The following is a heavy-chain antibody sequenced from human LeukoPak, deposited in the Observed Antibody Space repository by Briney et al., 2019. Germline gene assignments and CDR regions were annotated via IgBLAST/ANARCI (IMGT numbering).Heavy chain of an antibody. D-gene: IGHD4-23*01. CDR1: GYTFTSYA. CDR3: ARCPHQYGGNSGWGLRLYGMFRFDP. CDR2: INTNTGNP. Sequence: ASVKVSCKASGYTFTSYAMNWVRQAPGQGLEWMGWINTNTGNPTYAQGFTGRFVFSLDTSVSTAYLQISSLKAEDTAVYYCARCPHQYGGNSGWGLRLYGMFRFDPWGQGTLVTVSS. J-gene: IGHJ5*02. V-gene: IGHV7-4-1*02.